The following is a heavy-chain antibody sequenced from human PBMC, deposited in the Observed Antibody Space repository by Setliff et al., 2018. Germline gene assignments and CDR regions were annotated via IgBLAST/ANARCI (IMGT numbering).Heavy chain of an antibody. CDR1: GFSFSTYY. CDR3: ARDPHFDS. V-gene: IGHV3-7*01. CDR2: IKQDGSEK. J-gene: IGHJ4*02. Sequence: PGGSLRLSCAVSGFSFSTYYMMWFRQAPGKGLEWVANIKQDGSEKYYVDSVKGRFSISRDNAKNSLYLQMNSLRAEDTAVYYCARDPHFDSWGQGTLVTVSS.